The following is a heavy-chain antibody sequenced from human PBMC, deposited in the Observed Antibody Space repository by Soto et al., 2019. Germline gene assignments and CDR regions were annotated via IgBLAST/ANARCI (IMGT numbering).Heavy chain of an antibody. J-gene: IGHJ6*02. CDR3: AAEHTLMVYYYGMDV. CDR2: IVVGSGNT. CDR1: GFTFTSSA. D-gene: IGHD2-8*01. Sequence: SVKVSCKASGFTFTSSAVQWVRQARGQRLEWIGWIVVGSGNTNYAQKFQERVTITRDMSTSTAYMELSSLRSEDTAVYYCAAEHTLMVYYYGMDVWGQGTTVTV. V-gene: IGHV1-58*01.